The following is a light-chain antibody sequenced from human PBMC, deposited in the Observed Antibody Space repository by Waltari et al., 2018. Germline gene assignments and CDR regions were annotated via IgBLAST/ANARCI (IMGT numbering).Light chain of an antibody. V-gene: IGKV3-20*01. CDR2: GAS. CDR1: QCV. Sequence: EIVLTQSPATLSLSPGESATLSCRASQCVAWYQQKPGQAPRLLVYGASTRATGIPDRFSGTGFGTDFTLTISSLEPEDFAIYCCQQPGRSPTFGQGTKVEIK. J-gene: IGKJ1*01. CDR3: QQPGRSPT.